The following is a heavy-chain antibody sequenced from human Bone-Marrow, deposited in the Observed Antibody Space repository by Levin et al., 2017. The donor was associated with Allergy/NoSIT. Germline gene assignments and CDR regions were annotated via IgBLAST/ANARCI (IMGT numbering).Heavy chain of an antibody. CDR1: GFTFSSYA. J-gene: IGHJ6*02. D-gene: IGHD3-3*01. CDR2: ISYDGSNK. Sequence: GESLKISCAASGFTFSSYAMHWVRQAPGKGLEWVAVISYDGSNKYYADSVKGRFTISRDNSKNTLYLQMNSLRAEDTAVYYCARGGWDFWSGHLSYYYYYGMDVWGQGTTVTVSS. CDR3: ARGGWDFWSGHLSYYYYYGMDV. V-gene: IGHV3-30-3*01.